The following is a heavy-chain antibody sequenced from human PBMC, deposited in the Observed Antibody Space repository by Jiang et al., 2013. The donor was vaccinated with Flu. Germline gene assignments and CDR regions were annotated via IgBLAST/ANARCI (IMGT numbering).Heavy chain of an antibody. CDR3: ARGYGHYLPFDY. V-gene: IGHV4-34*10. J-gene: IGHJ4*02. D-gene: IGHD4-17*01. Sequence: LRSRVTISADTSQNQFYLKLSSVTAADTAMYFCARGYGHYLPFDYWGQGTLVTLSS.